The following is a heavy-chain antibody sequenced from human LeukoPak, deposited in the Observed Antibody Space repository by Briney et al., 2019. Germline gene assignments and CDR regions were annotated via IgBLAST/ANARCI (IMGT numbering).Heavy chain of an antibody. D-gene: IGHD3-10*01. CDR2: INHSGST. J-gene: IGHJ5*02. V-gene: IGHV4-34*01. CDR3: ARQWVRTLRP. CDR1: GGSFSGYY. Sequence: SETLSLTCAVYGGSFSGYYWSWIRQPPGKGLEWIGEINHSGSTNYNPSLKSRVTISVDTSKNQFSLKLSSVTAADTAVYYCARQWVRTLRPWGQGTLVTVSS.